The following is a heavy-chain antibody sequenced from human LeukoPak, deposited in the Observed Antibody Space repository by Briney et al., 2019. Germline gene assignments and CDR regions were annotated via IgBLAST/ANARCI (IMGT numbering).Heavy chain of an antibody. Sequence: GGSLRLSCAASGFTFSSYYMSWVRQAPGEGLEWVANIKSDGSETYYADSVKGRFTISRDNSKNTLYLQMNSLRAEDTAVYYCAKDIEAYGSGSYTCDYWGQGTLVTVSS. CDR3: AKDIEAYGSGSYTCDY. J-gene: IGHJ4*02. CDR2: IKSDGSET. D-gene: IGHD3-10*01. CDR1: GFTFSSYY. V-gene: IGHV3-7*01.